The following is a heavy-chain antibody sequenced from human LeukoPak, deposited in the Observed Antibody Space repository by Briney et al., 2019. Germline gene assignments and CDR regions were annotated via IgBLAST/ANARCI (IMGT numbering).Heavy chain of an antibody. CDR1: GFTFSSYS. Sequence: GGSLRLSCAASGFTFSSYSMNWVRQAPGKGLEWVSYIGSSSSTIYYADSVKGRFTISRDNAKNSLYLQMNSLRAEDTAVYYCARGPSYYDFWSGYLTPLGAFDIWGQGTMVTVSS. V-gene: IGHV3-48*01. CDR2: IGSSSSTI. J-gene: IGHJ3*02. D-gene: IGHD3-3*01. CDR3: ARGPSYYDFWSGYLTPLGAFDI.